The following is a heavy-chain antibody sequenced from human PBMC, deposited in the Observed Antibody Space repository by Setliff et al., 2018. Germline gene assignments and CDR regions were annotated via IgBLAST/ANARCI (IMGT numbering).Heavy chain of an antibody. CDR1: GFRFSDLY. V-gene: IGHV3-11*04. J-gene: IGHJ6*02. Sequence: PGGSLRLSCAASGFRFSDLYMSWVRQVPGKGLEWLSKISGDGITIFYADSVRGRFTVSRDNAKNSVFLQMNSLRADDTAVYYCARDGVYYAMDVWGQGTTVTVSS. CDR2: ISGDGITI. CDR3: ARDGVYYAMDV.